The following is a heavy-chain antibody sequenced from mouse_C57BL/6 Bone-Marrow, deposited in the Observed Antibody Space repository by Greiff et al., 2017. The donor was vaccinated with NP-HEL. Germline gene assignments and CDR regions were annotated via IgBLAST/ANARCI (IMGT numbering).Heavy chain of an antibody. CDR2: IYPRSGNT. V-gene: IGHV1-81*01. D-gene: IGHD1-1*01. J-gene: IGHJ1*03. CDR3: ARYYYGSSFYCYFDV. Sequence: QVQLKQSGAELARPGASVKLSCKASGYTFTSYGISWVKQRTGQGLEWIGEIYPRSGNTYYNEKFKGKATLTADKSSSTAYMELRSLTSEDSAVYFCARYYYGSSFYCYFDVGGTGTTVTVSS. CDR1: GYTFTSYG.